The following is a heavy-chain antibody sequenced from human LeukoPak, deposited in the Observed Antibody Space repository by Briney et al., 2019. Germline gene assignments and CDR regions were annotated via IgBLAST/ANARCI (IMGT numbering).Heavy chain of an antibody. J-gene: IGHJ4*02. CDR1: GGSISSGSYY. V-gene: IGHV4-61*02. CDR3: ARGNYYGSGSPLNY. D-gene: IGHD3-10*01. CDR2: IYTSGST. Sequence: SETLSLTCTVSGGSISSGSYYWSWIRQPAGKGLEWIGRIYTSGSTNYNPSLKSRVTISVDTSKNQFSLKLSSVTAADTAVYYCARGNYYGSGSPLNYWGQGTLVTVSS.